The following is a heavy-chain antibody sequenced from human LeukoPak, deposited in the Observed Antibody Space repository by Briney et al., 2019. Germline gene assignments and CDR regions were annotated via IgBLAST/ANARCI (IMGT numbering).Heavy chain of an antibody. CDR2: VYHSGRA. CDR1: GGSISSSHW. Sequence: SGTLSLTCAVSGGSISSSHWWSWVRQPPGKGLEWIGKVYHSGRANYNPSVKSRVTISVDTSKNQFSLKLSSVTAADTAVYYCARDPPGLYYFDYWGQGTLVTVSS. V-gene: IGHV4-4*02. D-gene: IGHD3/OR15-3a*01. J-gene: IGHJ4*02. CDR3: ARDPPGLYYFDY.